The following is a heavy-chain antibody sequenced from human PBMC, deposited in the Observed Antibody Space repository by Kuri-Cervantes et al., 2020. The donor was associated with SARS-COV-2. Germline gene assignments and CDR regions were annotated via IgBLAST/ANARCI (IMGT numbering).Heavy chain of an antibody. CDR2: IIPLFGKA. CDR3: AREGGGIAVAGYYGMDV. D-gene: IGHD6-19*01. V-gene: IGHV1-69*06. CDR1: GYTFNSYA. J-gene: IGHJ6*02. Sequence: GGSLRLSCKASGYTFNSYAINWVRQAPGQGPEWMGGIIPLFGKANYAQKFQGRVTITAAKSTSTAYMELNSLRSDDTAVYYCAREGGGIAVAGYYGMDVWGQGTTVTVSS.